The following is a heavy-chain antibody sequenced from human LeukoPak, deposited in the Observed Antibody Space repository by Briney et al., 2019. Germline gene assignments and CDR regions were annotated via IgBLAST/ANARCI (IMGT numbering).Heavy chain of an antibody. D-gene: IGHD4-17*01. CDR2: IKQDGSEK. CDR1: GFTFSSYW. Sequence: GGSLRLSCAASGFTFSSYWMSWVSQAPGKGLEWVANIKQDGSEKYYVDSAKGRFTISRDNAKNSLYLQMNSLRAEDTAVYYCARAVNYGDQTVDAFDIWGQGTMVTVSS. V-gene: IGHV3-7*03. J-gene: IGHJ3*02. CDR3: ARAVNYGDQTVDAFDI.